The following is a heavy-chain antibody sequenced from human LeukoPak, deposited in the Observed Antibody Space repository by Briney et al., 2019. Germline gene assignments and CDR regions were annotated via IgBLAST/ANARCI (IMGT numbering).Heavy chain of an antibody. CDR3: ARARQYSSSQRWFDP. V-gene: IGHV3-11*01. Sequence: PGGSLRLSCAASGLTFSDYYMSWIRQAPGKGLEWASYISSSGSTIYYSDSVKGRFTISRDNAKNSLYLQMNSLRAEDTAVYYCARARQYSSSQRWFDPWGQGTLVTVSS. D-gene: IGHD6-13*01. J-gene: IGHJ5*02. CDR2: ISSSGSTI. CDR1: GLTFSDYY.